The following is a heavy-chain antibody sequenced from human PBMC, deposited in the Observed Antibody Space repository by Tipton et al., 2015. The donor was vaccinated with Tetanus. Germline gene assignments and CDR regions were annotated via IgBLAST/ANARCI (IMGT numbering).Heavy chain of an antibody. Sequence: AGLVKPSETLSLTCAVSGASFSGSYWSWVRQSPGKGLEWVGEIRPGGSPDYNPALKSRATISVDTSKNHFSLNLSSVTAADTAVYYCAFLPKHWLVPSFDPWGQGTLVTVSS. J-gene: IGHJ5*02. CDR1: GASFSGSY. D-gene: IGHD6-19*01. V-gene: IGHV4-34*01. CDR2: IRPGGSP. CDR3: AFLPKHWLVPSFDP.